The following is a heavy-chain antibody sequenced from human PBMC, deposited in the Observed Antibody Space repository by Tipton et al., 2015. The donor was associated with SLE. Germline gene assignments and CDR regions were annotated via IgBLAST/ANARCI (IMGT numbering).Heavy chain of an antibody. CDR1: GGSFSGYY. CDR2: INHSGST. D-gene: IGHD6-13*01. V-gene: IGHV4-34*01. J-gene: IGHJ5*02. CDR3: ARGAAAGHRWFDP. Sequence: TLSLTCAVYGGSFSGYYWTWIRQAPGKGLEWIGEINHSGSTNYNPSLKSRVTISVDTSKNQFSLKVTSVTAADTAVYYCARGAAAGHRWFDPWGQGTLVTVSS.